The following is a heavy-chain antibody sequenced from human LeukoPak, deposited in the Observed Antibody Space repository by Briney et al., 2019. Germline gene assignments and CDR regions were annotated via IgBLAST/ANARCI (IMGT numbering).Heavy chain of an antibody. Sequence: ASVKVSCKASGYTFTSYDINWVRQATGQGLEWMGWINPNSGNTGYAQKFQGRVTMTRNTSISTAYMELSSLRSEDTAGYYCASRYYYGSGSSTHYYGMDVWGQGTTVTVSS. CDR1: GYTFTSYD. J-gene: IGHJ6*02. V-gene: IGHV1-8*01. D-gene: IGHD3-10*01. CDR2: INPNSGNT. CDR3: ASRYYYGSGSSTHYYGMDV.